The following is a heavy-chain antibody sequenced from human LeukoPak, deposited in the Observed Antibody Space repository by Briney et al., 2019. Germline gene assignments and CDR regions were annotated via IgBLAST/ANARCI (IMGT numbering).Heavy chain of an antibody. CDR2: ISPYNGNT. CDR1: GYTFTNYG. V-gene: IGHV1-18*01. J-gene: IGHJ4*02. CDR3: TRTVLDCKNGVCYGY. Sequence: ASVKVSCKTSGYTFTNYGISWVRQAPGQGLEWMGWISPYNGNTIYAQKLQGRVTVTTDTSTSTAYMELRSLRSDGTAVYYCTRTVLDCKNGVCYGYWGQGTLVTVSS. D-gene: IGHD2-8*01.